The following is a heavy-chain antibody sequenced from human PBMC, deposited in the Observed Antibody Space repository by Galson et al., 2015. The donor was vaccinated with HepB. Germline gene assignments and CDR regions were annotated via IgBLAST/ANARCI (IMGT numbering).Heavy chain of an antibody. CDR3: VKVGRASGGTYYFDY. Sequence: SLRLCCAVSGFTFSDYLMHWVRQAPGKGLEYVSAISRNGGNTYYADSVKGRFALSRDNSKNTLYLHMTSLRAEDTAMYYCVKVGRASGGTYYFDYWGQGTLVTFSS. J-gene: IGHJ4*02. V-gene: IGHV3-64D*06. D-gene: IGHD3-16*01. CDR2: ISRNGGNT. CDR1: GFTFSDYL.